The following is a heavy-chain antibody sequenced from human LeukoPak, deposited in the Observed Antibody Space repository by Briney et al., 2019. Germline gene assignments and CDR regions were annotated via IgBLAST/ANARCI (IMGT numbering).Heavy chain of an antibody. D-gene: IGHD3-22*01. Sequence: SETLSLTCTVSGGSISDYYWTWIRQPPGKGLEWIGHIYYSGNTIYNPSLKSRVTISVDTSKNQFSLKLTSVTTADTAVYYCAGEDYFDSSGYASWRFDIWGQGTMVTVSS. V-gene: IGHV4-59*01. J-gene: IGHJ3*02. CDR3: AGEDYFDSSGYASWRFDI. CDR2: IYYSGNT. CDR1: GGSISDYY.